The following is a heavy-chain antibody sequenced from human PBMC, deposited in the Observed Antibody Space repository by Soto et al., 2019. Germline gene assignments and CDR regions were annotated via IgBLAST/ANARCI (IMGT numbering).Heavy chain of an antibody. J-gene: IGHJ6*03. CDR3: ARDSHSQQPNHRWGGGYMDV. CDR2: IYFSGST. V-gene: IGHV4-31*11. CDR1: GGSISNGGYY. D-gene: IGHD6-13*01. Sequence: QLQLQESGPGLVKPSQTLSLTCAVSGGSISNGGYYWSWIRQHPGKGLEWNGSIYFSGSTYYKPSIKSRVTIAVATPKNQFSLKLSSVTAADTAVSYCARDSHSQQPNHRWGGGYMDVWGKGTTVTVSS.